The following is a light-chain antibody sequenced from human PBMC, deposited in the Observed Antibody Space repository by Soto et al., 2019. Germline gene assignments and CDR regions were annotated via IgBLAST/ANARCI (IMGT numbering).Light chain of an antibody. CDR2: GAS. V-gene: IGKV3-20*01. J-gene: IGKJ1*01. Sequence: EIVLTQSPGTLSWSPGERTTLSCRASQSISRYLAWYQQKPGQGPRLLIYGASSRATGTPDRFSGSGSGTDFTLTINRLEPEDFALYYCQQYGSSPPTFGQGTKVDIK. CDR3: QQYGSSPPT. CDR1: QSISRY.